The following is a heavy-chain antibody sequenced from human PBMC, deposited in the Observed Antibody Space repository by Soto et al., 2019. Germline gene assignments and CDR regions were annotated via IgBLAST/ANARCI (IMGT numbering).Heavy chain of an antibody. CDR2: ISWNSGSI. D-gene: IGHD3-22*01. J-gene: IGHJ4*02. CDR3: AKQKSGITMIVAFDY. Sequence: PGGSLRLSCAASGFTFDDYAMHWVRQAPGKGLEWVSGISWNSGSIGYADSVKGRFTISRDNAKNSLYLQMNSLRAEDTALYYCAKQKSGITMIVAFDYWGQGTLVTVSS. V-gene: IGHV3-9*01. CDR1: GFTFDDYA.